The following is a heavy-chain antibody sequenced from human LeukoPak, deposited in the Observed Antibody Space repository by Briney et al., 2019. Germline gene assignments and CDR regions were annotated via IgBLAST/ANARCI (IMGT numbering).Heavy chain of an antibody. CDR1: GYTFTGYY. V-gene: IGHV1-2*02. CDR3: ARDSYYDFWSGYYFANYFDY. Sequence: ASVKVSCKASGYTFTGYYMHWVRQAPGQGLEWMGWINPNSGGTNYAQKFQGRVTMTRDTSISTAYMELSRLRSDDTAVYYCARDSYYDFWSGYYFANYFDYWGQGTLVTVSS. CDR2: INPNSGGT. J-gene: IGHJ4*02. D-gene: IGHD3-3*01.